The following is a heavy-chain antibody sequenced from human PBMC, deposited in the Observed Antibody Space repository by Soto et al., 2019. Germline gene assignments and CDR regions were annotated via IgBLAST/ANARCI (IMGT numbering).Heavy chain of an antibody. CDR1: GFSLTTDRVG. D-gene: IGHD1-26*01. CDR3: AHAYGGRSLY. CDR2: IYWDDSK. V-gene: IGHV2-5*02. Sequence: QITLKESGPTLVKPTQTLTLTCTFSGFSLTTDRVGVGGIRQPPGEALEWLAVIYWDDSKTYRPSLESRLNITKDTSKNHVALTMTNMDSLDTATYYCAHAYGGRSLYWGQGTRVTVSS. J-gene: IGHJ4*02.